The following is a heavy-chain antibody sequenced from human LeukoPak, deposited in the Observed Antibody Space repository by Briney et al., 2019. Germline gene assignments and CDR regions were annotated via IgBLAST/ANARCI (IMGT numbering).Heavy chain of an antibody. Sequence: PGGSLRLSCAASGFTFSSKSMNWVRQAPGKGLEWVSFISSDGTYTYYADSVKGRFAISRDNAKNSLYLQMNSLRAEDTAVYYCAKEVGGLIVIDYWGQGTLVTVTS. J-gene: IGHJ4*02. V-gene: IGHV3-21*01. CDR3: AKEVGGLIVIDY. CDR2: ISSDGTYT. CDR1: GFTFSSKS. D-gene: IGHD3-16*02.